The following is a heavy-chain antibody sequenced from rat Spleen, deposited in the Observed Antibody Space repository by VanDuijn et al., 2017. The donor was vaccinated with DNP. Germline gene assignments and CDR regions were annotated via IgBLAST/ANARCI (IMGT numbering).Heavy chain of an antibody. CDR1: GFTFSGYW. J-gene: IGHJ2*01. Sequence: EVQLVETGGGLVPPGRALKLSCVASGFTFSGYWMYWVRQAPGKGLEWVASISTDGDDTDYRDSVKGRFTISRDNAKNTQYLQMDSLRSEDTATYYCTKRGATGLTSYYFDYWGQGVMVTVSS. V-gene: IGHV5-58*01. CDR3: TKRGATGLTSYYFDY. D-gene: IGHD1-9*01. CDR2: ISTDGDDT.